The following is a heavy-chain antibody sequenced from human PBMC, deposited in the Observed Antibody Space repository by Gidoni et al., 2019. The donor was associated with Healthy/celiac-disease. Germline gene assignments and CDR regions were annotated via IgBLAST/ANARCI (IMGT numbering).Heavy chain of an antibody. D-gene: IGHD3-22*01. CDR3: ARDDYYDSSELEGAFDI. V-gene: IGHV4-38-2*02. Sequence: QVQLQESGPGLVKPSETLSLTCAVSGYSISSGYYWGWIRQPPGKGLEWIGSIYHSGSTYYNPSLKSRVTISVDTSKNQFSLKLSSVTAADTAVYYCARDDYYDSSELEGAFDIWGQGTMVTVSS. J-gene: IGHJ3*02. CDR2: IYHSGST. CDR1: GYSISSGYY.